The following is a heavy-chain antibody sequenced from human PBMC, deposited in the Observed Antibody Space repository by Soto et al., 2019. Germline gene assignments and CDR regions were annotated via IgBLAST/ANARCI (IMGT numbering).Heavy chain of an antibody. V-gene: IGHV1-18*01. J-gene: IGHJ4*02. D-gene: IGHD2-15*01. CDR1: GYTFTSYG. Sequence: AASVKVSCKASGYTFTSYGISWVRQAPGQGLEWMGWISAYNGNTNYAQKLQGRVTMTTDTSTSTAYMELRSLRSDDTAVYYCARDNVVVVAATPGPYWGQGTLVTVSS. CDR2: ISAYNGNT. CDR3: ARDNVVVVAATPGPY.